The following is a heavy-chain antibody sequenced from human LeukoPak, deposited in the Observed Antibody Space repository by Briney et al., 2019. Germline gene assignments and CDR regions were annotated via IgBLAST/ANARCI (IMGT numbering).Heavy chain of an antibody. CDR1: GGSISSYY. CDR2: IYYSGST. V-gene: IGHV4-59*01. D-gene: IGHD3-22*01. Sequence: SETLSLTCTVSGGSISSYYWGWIRQPPGKGLEWIGYIYYSGSTNYNPSLKSRVTISVDTSKNQFSLKLSSVTAADTAVYYCARQGPHHYDSSGYYYHYWGQGTLVTVSS. CDR3: ARQGPHHYDSSGYYYHY. J-gene: IGHJ4*02.